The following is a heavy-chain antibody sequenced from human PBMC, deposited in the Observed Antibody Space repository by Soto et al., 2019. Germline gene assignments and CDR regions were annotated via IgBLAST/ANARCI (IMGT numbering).Heavy chain of an antibody. V-gene: IGHV1-69*02. D-gene: IGHD4-17*01. J-gene: IGHJ6*03. CDR2: IIPILGIA. Sequence: ASVKVSCKASGGTFSSYTISWVRQAPGQGLEWTGRIIPILGIANYAQKFQGRVTITADKSTSTAYMELSSLRSEDTAVYYCARSPGDYEPKSYYYYYMDVWGKGTTVTVSS. CDR3: ARSPGDYEPKSYYYYYMDV. CDR1: GGTFSSYT.